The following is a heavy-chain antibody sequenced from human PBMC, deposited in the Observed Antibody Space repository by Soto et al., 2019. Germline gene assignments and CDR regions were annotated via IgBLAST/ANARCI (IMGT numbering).Heavy chain of an antibody. D-gene: IGHD6-6*01. CDR3: AADHSPYRSSSWRGDNYYGMDV. CDR1: GFTFTSST. Sequence: HMQLVQSGPAVKKPGTSVKVYCKASGFTFTSSTVQWVRQARGQRLEWIGWIVVGRGNKNYAQTFQERVTITRDMSTSATYMEVNSLRSEDTAVYYCAADHSPYRSSSWRGDNYYGMDVRVQGTTVTACS. CDR2: IVVGRGNK. V-gene: IGHV1-58*01. J-gene: IGHJ6*02.